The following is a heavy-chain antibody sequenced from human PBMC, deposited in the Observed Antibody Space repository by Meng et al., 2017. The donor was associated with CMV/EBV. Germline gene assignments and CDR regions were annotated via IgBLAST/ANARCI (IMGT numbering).Heavy chain of an antibody. Sequence: GGSLRLSCAASGFTFSSYEMNWVRQAPGKGLEWVSYISSSGSTIYYADSVKGRFTISRDNAKNSLYLQMNSLRAEDTAVYYCARGPPRPYSSSSGSGYFDYWGQGTLVTVSS. D-gene: IGHD6-6*01. CDR2: ISSSGSTI. V-gene: IGHV3-48*03. CDR3: ARGPPRPYSSSSGSGYFDY. CDR1: GFTFSSYE. J-gene: IGHJ4*02.